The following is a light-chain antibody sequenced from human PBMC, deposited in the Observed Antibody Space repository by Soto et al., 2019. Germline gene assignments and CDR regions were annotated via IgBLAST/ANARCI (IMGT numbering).Light chain of an antibody. CDR2: GAS. V-gene: IGKV3D-15*01. J-gene: IGKJ5*01. Sequence: EIVVTQSPATLSVSPGERATLSCRATQSVSSNLAWYQQKPGQAPRLLIYGASTRATGIPARFSGSGSGTEFTLTISSLQSEDFAVYYCQQYKNWPPITFGQGTRLE. CDR1: QSVSSN. CDR3: QQYKNWPPIT.